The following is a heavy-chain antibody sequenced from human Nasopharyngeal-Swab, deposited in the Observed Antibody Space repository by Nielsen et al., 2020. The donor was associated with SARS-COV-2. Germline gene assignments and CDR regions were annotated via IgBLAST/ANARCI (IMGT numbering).Heavy chain of an antibody. CDR3: AREGDSGYDFFFDP. D-gene: IGHD5-12*01. V-gene: IGHV3-23*01. Sequence: GESLKISCAASGFTFSSYAMSWVRQAPGKGLEWVSAISGSGGSTYYADSVKGRFTISRDNSKNTLYLQMNSLRAEDTAVYYCAREGDSGYDFFFDPWGQGTLVTVSS. CDR1: GFTFSSYA. CDR2: ISGSGGST. J-gene: IGHJ5*02.